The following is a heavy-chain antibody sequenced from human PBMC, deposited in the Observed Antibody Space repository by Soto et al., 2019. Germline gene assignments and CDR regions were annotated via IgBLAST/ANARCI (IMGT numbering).Heavy chain of an antibody. CDR3: AIEVGRSNQLDL. V-gene: IGHV1-24*01. CDR2: YDREKGET. Sequence: GXSXKVGLEVSGCSXTELSINWVRQAQGEGLEWMGGYDREKGETIYAQKFQGRVTMTEDPPADTPYMQLRSPRYEDTAVYYCAIEVGRSNQLDLWGHVPMVTVSS. CDR1: GCSXTELS. D-gene: IGHD6-13*01. J-gene: IGHJ5*02.